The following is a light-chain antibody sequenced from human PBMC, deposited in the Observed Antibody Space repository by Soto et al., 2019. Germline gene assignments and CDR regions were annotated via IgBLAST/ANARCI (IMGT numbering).Light chain of an antibody. Sequence: SYELTRPPSVSVSPGQTASITCSGAKLGDKYACWYQQKPGQSPVQVIYQDSKRPSGIPERFSGSNSGNTATLTISGTQAMDEADYYCQAWDSSTHVVFGGGTKLTVL. CDR2: QDS. CDR1: KLGDKY. J-gene: IGLJ2*01. CDR3: QAWDSSTHVV. V-gene: IGLV3-1*01.